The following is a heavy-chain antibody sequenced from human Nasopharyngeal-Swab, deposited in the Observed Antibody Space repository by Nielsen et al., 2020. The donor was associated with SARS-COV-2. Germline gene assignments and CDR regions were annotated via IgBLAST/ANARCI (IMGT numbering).Heavy chain of an antibody. V-gene: IGHV3-30-3*01. Sequence: VRQAPGKGLEWVAVISYDGSNKYYADSVKGRLTISRDNSKSTLYLQMNSLRAEDTAVYYCARGPGDGMDVWGQGTTVTVSS. CDR3: ARGPGDGMDV. J-gene: IGHJ6*02. CDR2: ISYDGSNK. D-gene: IGHD3-10*01.